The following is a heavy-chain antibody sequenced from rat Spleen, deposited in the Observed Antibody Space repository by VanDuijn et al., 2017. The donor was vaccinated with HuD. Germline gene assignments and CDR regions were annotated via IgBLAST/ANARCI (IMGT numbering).Heavy chain of an antibody. CDR1: GFTFSDYY. V-gene: IGHV5-22*01. Sequence: VQLVESGGGLVQPGRSLKLSCAASGFTFSDYYMAWVRQAPKKGLEWVASISYESSGTYYGDSVKGRFTISRDNAKSTLYLQMNSLTSEDTATYYCASLNNPFDYWGQGVMVTVSS. D-gene: IGHD1-4*01. J-gene: IGHJ2*01. CDR3: ASLNNPFDY. CDR2: ISYESSGT.